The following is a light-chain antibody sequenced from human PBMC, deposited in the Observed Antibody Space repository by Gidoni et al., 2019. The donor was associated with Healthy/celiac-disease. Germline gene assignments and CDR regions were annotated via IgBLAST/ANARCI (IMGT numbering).Light chain of an antibody. V-gene: IGKV2-28*01. CDR2: LGS. Sequence: DSVMTQSPLSLPVTPEEPASISCRSSQSLLHSNGYNYLDWYLQKPGQSPQLLIYLGSNRASGVPDRFSGSGSGTDFTLKISRVEAEDVGVYYCMQALQTQWTFGQGTKVEIK. J-gene: IGKJ1*01. CDR3: MQALQTQWT. CDR1: QSLLHSNGYNY.